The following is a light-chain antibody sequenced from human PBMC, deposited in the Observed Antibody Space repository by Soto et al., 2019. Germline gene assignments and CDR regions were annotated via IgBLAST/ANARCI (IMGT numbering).Light chain of an antibody. V-gene: IGKV3-20*01. CDR1: QSVRDNY. Sequence: EIVLTQSPSTLSLSPGDRGTLSFRASQSVRDNYFAWYKQKRGQAPSLXSYDTSRRATGVPDRFTGSGSGTEFALTISRVEAEDFAMYFCQQYGDSPGTFGQGTKVDIK. J-gene: IGKJ1*01. CDR2: DTS. CDR3: QQYGDSPGT.